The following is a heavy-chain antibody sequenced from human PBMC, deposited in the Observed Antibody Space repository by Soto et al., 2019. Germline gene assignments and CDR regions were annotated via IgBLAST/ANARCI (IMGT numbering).Heavy chain of an antibody. CDR3: ARDRAVTTRGGYYYYGMDG. V-gene: IGHV4-31*03. CDR1: GFSISSGGYY. J-gene: IGHJ6*02. Sequence: SETQSLTCTFSGFSISSGGYYWSWLRPPPGKGLEWIGYIYYSGSTYYNPSLKSRVTISVDTSKNQFSLKLSSVTAADTAVYYCARDRAVTTRGGYYYYGMDGWGQGPTVTVSS. CDR2: IYYSGST. D-gene: IGHD4-17*01.